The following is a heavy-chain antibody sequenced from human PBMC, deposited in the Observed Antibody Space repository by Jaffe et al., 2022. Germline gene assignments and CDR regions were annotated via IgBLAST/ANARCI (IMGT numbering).Heavy chain of an antibody. V-gene: IGHV1-2*06. CDR1: GYTFTGYY. J-gene: IGHJ4*02. D-gene: IGHD2-2*02. CDR3: AREYCSSTSCYKRFDY. Sequence: QVQLVQSGAEVKKPGASVKVSCKASGYTFTGYYMHWVRQAPGQGLEWMGRINPNSGGTNYAQKFQGRVTMTRDTSISTAYMELSRLRSDDTAVYYCAREYCSSTSCYKRFDYWGQGTLVTVSS. CDR2: INPNSGGT.